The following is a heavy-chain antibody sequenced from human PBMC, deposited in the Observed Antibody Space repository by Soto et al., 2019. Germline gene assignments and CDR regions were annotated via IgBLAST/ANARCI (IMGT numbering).Heavy chain of an antibody. J-gene: IGHJ4*02. CDR3: AKHPSTTVTTNGFYFDY. Sequence: EVQLLESGGGLVQPGGSLRLSCAASGFTFSSYAMSWVRQAPGKGLEWVSAISGSGGSTYYADSVKGRFTISRDNSKNTLYRQMNSLRAEDTAVYYCAKHPSTTVTTNGFYFDYWGQGTLVTVSS. V-gene: IGHV3-23*01. CDR2: ISGSGGST. D-gene: IGHD4-17*01. CDR1: GFTFSSYA.